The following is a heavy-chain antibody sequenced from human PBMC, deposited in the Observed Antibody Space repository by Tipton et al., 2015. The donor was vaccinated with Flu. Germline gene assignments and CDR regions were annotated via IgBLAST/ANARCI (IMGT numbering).Heavy chain of an antibody. CDR3: ARLTYYYGSGTSDC. Sequence: TLSLTCAVSGYSINSGCFWGWIRQPPGKGLEWIGSMSHSGRTYYNPSLKSRVTISADTWKTQFSLKLGSVTAADTAVYYCARLTYYYGSGTSDCWGQGTLLTVSS. D-gene: IGHD3-10*01. J-gene: IGHJ4*02. CDR2: MSHSGRT. CDR1: GYSINSGCF. V-gene: IGHV4-38-2*01.